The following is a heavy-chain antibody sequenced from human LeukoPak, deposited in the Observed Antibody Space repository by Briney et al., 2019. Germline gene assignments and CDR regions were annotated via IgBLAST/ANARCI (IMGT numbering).Heavy chain of an antibody. CDR1: GGSFSGYY. Sequence: PSETLSLTCAVYGGSFSGYYWSWIRQPPGKGLGWIGEINHSGSTNYNPSLKSRVTISVDTSKNQFSLKLSSVTAADTAVYYCARDSYYDFWSGYSPTRRNSYYMDVWGKGTTVTVSS. CDR2: INHSGST. J-gene: IGHJ6*03. D-gene: IGHD3-3*01. V-gene: IGHV4-34*01. CDR3: ARDSYYDFWSGYSPTRRNSYYMDV.